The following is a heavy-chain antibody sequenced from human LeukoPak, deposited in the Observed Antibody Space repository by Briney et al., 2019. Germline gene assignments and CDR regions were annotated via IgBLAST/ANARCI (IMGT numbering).Heavy chain of an antibody. Sequence: SETLSLTCTVSGGSISSSSYYWGWIRQPPGKGLEWIGEINHSGSTNYNPSLKSRVTISVDTSKNQFSLKLSSVTAADTAVYYCARVHRRTFGGVRGPRMGNWFDPWGQGTLVTVSS. CDR2: INHSGST. J-gene: IGHJ5*02. CDR1: GGSISSSSYY. CDR3: ARVHRRTFGGVRGPRMGNWFDP. V-gene: IGHV4-39*07. D-gene: IGHD3-16*01.